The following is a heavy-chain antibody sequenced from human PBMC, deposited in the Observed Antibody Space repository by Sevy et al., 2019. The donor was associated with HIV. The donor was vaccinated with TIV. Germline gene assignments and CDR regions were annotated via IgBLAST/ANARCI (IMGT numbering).Heavy chain of an antibody. CDR1: TFTFSDYY. CDR3: ARVRYNYGSYYFDY. CDR2: ISSRGSHI. Sequence: GGSLRLSCAASTFTFSDYYMTWIRQAPGKGLESVSYISSRGSHIYYAHSVKGRFTISRDNAKNSLYLQMNSLSAEDTAVYYCARVRYNYGSYYFDYWGQGTLVTVSS. D-gene: IGHD5-18*01. J-gene: IGHJ4*02. V-gene: IGHV3-11*01.